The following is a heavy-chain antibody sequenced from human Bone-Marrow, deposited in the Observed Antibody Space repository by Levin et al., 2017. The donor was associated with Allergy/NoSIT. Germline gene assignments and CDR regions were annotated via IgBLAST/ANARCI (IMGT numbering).Heavy chain of an antibody. J-gene: IGHJ5*02. CDR1: GYTFSTYA. V-gene: IGHV1-3*04. CDR3: ARVKWDSSGYTAGFDP. CDR2: INTAKGNT. Sequence: GESLKISCKASGYTFSTYALHWVRQAPGQRLQWLGWINTAKGNTIYSQNFQGRVTITRDASASTSYMELSSLIPEDLAIYYCARVKWDSSGYTAGFDPWGQGTLVTVSS. D-gene: IGHD3-22*01.